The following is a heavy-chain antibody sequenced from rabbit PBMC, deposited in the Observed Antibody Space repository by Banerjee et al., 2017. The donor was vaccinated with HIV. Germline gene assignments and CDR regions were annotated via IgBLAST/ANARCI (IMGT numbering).Heavy chain of an antibody. D-gene: IGHD1-1*01. V-gene: IGHV1S40*01. CDR3: ARRTGDSGFRYGLFNL. Sequence: QSLEESGGDLVKPGASLTLTCTASGFSFSSNYWICWVRQAPGKGLEWIACIGVASGNTYYASWAKGRFTISKTSSTTVTLQMTSLTAADTATYFCARRTGDSGFRYGLFNLWGPGTLVTVS. CDR2: IGVASGNT. CDR1: GFSFSSNYW. J-gene: IGHJ4*01.